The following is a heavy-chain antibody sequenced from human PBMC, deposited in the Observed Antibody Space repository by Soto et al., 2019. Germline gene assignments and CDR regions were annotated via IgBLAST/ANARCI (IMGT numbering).Heavy chain of an antibody. Sequence: QVQLQESGPGLVKPSQTLSLTCTVSGGSISSGGYYWSWIRQHTGKGLEWIGYIYYSGSTYYNPSLKIRVTISVDTSKNQFSLKLSSVTAADTAVYYCARSRSSWSDYYFDYWGQGTLVTVSS. CDR3: ARSRSSWSDYYFDY. CDR1: GGSISSGGYY. V-gene: IGHV4-31*03. CDR2: IYYSGST. J-gene: IGHJ4*02. D-gene: IGHD6-13*01.